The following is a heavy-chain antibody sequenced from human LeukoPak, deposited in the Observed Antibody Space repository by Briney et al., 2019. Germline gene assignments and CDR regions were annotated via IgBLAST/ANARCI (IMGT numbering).Heavy chain of an antibody. CDR1: GGSISRGGYF. V-gene: IGHV4-31*03. CDR3: ARARDYGGNWHYYYYMDV. J-gene: IGHJ6*03. Sequence: SETLSLTCTVSGGSISRGGYFCSWIRQHPGKGLEWFGYHYYSGSTYYNPSLKSRVTISVDTSKNQFSLKLSSVTAADTAVYYCARARDYGGNWHYYYYMDVWGKGTTVTVSS. CDR2: HYYSGST. D-gene: IGHD4-23*01.